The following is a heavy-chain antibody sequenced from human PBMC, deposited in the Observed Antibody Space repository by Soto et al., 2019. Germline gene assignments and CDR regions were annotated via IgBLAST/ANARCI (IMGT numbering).Heavy chain of an antibody. CDR2: IWYDGSNK. CDR1: GFTFSSYG. V-gene: IGHV3-33*01. D-gene: IGHD6-13*01. CDR3: ARDLLTIAAAGTPAGY. J-gene: IGHJ4*02. Sequence: QVQLVESGGGVVQPGRSLRLSYAASGFTFSSYGMHWVRQAPGKGLEWVAVIWYDGSNKYYADSVKGRFTISRDNSKNTLYLQMNSLRAEDTAVYYCARDLLTIAAAGTPAGYWGQGTLVTVSS.